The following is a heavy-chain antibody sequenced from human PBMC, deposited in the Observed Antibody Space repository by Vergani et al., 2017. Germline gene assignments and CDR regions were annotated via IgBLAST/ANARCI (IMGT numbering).Heavy chain of an antibody. V-gene: IGHV3-33*01. CDR3: ARGAGSSWSKHLFRAPSTNTHFDY. Sequence: QVQLVESGGGVVQPGRSLRLSCAASGFTFSSYGMHWVRQAPGKGLEWVAVIWYDGSNKYYADSVKGRFTISRDNSKNTLYLQMNSLRAEDTAVYYCARGAGSSWSKHLFRAPSTNTHFDYWGQGTLVTVSS. J-gene: IGHJ4*02. CDR2: IWYDGSNK. D-gene: IGHD6-13*01. CDR1: GFTFSSYG.